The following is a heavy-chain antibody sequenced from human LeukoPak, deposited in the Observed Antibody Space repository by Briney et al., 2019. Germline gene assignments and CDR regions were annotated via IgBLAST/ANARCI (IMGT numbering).Heavy chain of an antibody. J-gene: IGHJ4*02. D-gene: IGHD2-15*01. CDR3: ARDNEYCTGGTCRLDY. CDR2: INNDGRST. CDR1: GLTLSFYW. Sequence: PGGSLRLSCASSGLTLSFYWMHWVRQAPGKGRVWVSRINNDGRSTSYAGSVKGRFTISRDTAKNTLYLQMNSLRAEDTAVYYCARDNEYCTGGTCRLDYWGQGTLVTVSS. V-gene: IGHV3-74*01.